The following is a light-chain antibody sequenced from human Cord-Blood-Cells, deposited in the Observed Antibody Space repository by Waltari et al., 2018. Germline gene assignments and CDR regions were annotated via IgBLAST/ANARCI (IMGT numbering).Light chain of an antibody. J-gene: IGLJ3*02. CDR2: EVS. CDR3: SSYTSSSTWV. Sequence: QSALTQPASVSGSPGQSITISCTGTSSDVGGYNYVSWYQQHPGKAPKLMIYEVSNRPSGVSKRFSGSKSGNTAALTISGLQAEDEADYYCSSYTSSSTWVFGGGTKLTGL. V-gene: IGLV2-14*01. CDR1: SSDVGGYNY.